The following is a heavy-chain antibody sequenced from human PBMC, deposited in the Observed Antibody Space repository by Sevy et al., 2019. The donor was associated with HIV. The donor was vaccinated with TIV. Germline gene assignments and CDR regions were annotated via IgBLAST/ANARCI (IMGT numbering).Heavy chain of an antibody. J-gene: IGHJ4*02. D-gene: IGHD5-18*01. V-gene: IGHV3-49*04. CDR3: IRGRLLGYTAMVPDY. CDR1: GFTLGDYA. Sequence: GVLRLSCTTSGFTLGDYAMNWVRQAPGKGLEWVGFMRSKPFAGTTEYAASVKGRFTISTDDSEASAHLQMNSLRTEDTGVYYCIRGRLLGYTAMVPDYWGQGTLVTVSS. CDR2: MRSKPFAGTT.